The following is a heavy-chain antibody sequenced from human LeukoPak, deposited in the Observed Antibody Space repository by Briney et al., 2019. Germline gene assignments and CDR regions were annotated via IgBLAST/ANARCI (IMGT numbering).Heavy chain of an antibody. D-gene: IGHD3/OR15-3a*01. CDR3: AKDRSFWTAYYTLDH. Sequence: GGSLRLSCAASGFTFSSYGMHWVRQAPGKGLEWVAFIRYDGDIKSYADSVKGRFTIFRDNSQSTLHLQMNSLRADDSAVFYCAKDRSFWTAYYTLDHWGQGTLVTVSS. J-gene: IGHJ4*02. CDR2: IRYDGDIK. CDR1: GFTFSSYG. V-gene: IGHV3-30*02.